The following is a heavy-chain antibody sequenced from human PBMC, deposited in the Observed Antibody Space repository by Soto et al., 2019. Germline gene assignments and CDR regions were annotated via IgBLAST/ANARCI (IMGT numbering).Heavy chain of an antibody. Sequence: PSETLSLTCAVYGGSFSGYYWSWIRQPPGKGLEWIGEINHSGSTNYNPSLKSRVTISVDTSKNQFSLKLSSVTAADTAVYYCASGTSQCLYFQPPFDYWGKGTLVTASS. D-gene: IGHD6-19*01. CDR3: ASGTSQCLYFQPPFDY. J-gene: IGHJ4*02. CDR1: GGSFSGYY. CDR2: INHSGST. V-gene: IGHV4-34*01.